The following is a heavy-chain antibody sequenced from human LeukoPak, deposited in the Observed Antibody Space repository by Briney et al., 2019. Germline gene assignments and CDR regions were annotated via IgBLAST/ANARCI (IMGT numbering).Heavy chain of an antibody. CDR1: GFTFSGYS. CDR2: ISSSSSYI. V-gene: IGHV3-21*01. J-gene: IGHJ3*02. CDR3: ARSEWCSSTSCYDAFDI. D-gene: IGHD2-2*01. Sequence: GGSLRLSCAASGFTFSGYSMNWVRQAPGKGLEWVSSISSSSSYIYYADSVKGRLTISRDNAKNSLYLQMNSLRAEDTAVYYCARSEWCSSTSCYDAFDIWGQGTMVTVSS.